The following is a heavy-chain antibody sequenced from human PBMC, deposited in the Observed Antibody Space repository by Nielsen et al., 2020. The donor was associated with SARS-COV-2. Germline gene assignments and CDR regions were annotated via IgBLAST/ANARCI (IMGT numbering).Heavy chain of an antibody. CDR2: IHHSWGT. CDR3: ARYQYGASWFDP. V-gene: IGHV4-30-4*01. D-gene: IGHD2-2*01. J-gene: IGHJ5*02. Sequence: SETLSLTCTVSGGSISSGDYYWSWIRQPPGKGLEWIGYIHHSWGTYNSPSLKSRISISVDTSRNQFSLKVNSVTAADTAVYYCARYQYGASWFDPWGQGTLVTVSS. CDR1: GGSISSGDYY.